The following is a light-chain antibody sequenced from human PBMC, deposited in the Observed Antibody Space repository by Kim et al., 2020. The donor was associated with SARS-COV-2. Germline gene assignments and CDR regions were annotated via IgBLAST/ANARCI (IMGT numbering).Light chain of an antibody. Sequence: GQMGTVCSSGSRSDLGGHAVSWYRQLPGTAPKLLIYNSNQRPSGVPDRFSGSNSGTSASLAIGGLQSEDEVDYYCAAWDDSLNGVFFGGGTQLTVL. CDR3: AAWDDSLNGVF. CDR1: RSDLGGHA. CDR2: NSN. V-gene: IGLV1-44*01. J-gene: IGLJ2*01.